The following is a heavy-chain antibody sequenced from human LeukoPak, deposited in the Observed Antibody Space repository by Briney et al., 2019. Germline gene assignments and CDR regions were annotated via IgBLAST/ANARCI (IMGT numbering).Heavy chain of an antibody. CDR1: GGTFSSYA. J-gene: IGHJ4*02. D-gene: IGHD3-10*01. CDR3: ARGGSGSYYLYYFDY. CDR2: IIPIFGTA. Sequence: SVKVSCKASGGTFSSYAISWVRQAPGQGLEWMGGIIPIFGTANYAQKFQGRVTITADETTSTAYMELSSVRSEDTAVYYCARGGSGSYYLYYFDYWGQGTLVTVSS. V-gene: IGHV1-69*01.